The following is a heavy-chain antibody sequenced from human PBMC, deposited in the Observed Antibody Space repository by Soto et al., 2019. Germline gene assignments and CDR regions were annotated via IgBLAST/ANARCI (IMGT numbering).Heavy chain of an antibody. CDR2: ISGGGGST. Sequence: GSLRLSCAASGFTFSTYAMSWVRQAPGKGLEWVSAISGGGGSTYYADSVKGRFAISRDNSKNSLYLQMNSLRAEDTAVYYCAKVRSSYYYYYGMDVWGQGTTVTVSS. CDR1: GFTFSTYA. D-gene: IGHD6-13*01. J-gene: IGHJ6*02. V-gene: IGHV3-23*01. CDR3: AKVRSSYYYYYGMDV.